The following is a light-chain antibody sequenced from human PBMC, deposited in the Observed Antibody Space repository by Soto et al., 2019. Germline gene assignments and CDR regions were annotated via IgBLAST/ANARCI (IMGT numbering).Light chain of an antibody. J-gene: IGKJ1*01. CDR3: QQSNGYPRT. V-gene: IGKV1-39*01. CDR2: AVS. Sequence: IKLTQSSSSLPASVAVSFPPACLASQSISSYLDWYQQKPGKAPNLLIYAVSSLESGVPSRFSGSGSGTDFTLTISSLQPDDFATYYCQQSNGYPRTFGQGTKVDIK. CDR1: QSISSY.